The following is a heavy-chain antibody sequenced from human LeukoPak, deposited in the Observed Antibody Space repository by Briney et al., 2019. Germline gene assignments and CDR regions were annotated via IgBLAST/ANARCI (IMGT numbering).Heavy chain of an antibody. CDR3: ARVENPHWYFDL. CDR1: GFTFSSYA. J-gene: IGHJ2*01. V-gene: IGHV3-64*01. D-gene: IGHD5-24*01. Sequence: PGGSLSLSCAASGFTFSSYAMQWVRQAPGTGLEYVSAISSNGGSTYYANSVKGRFTISRDNSKNTLYLQMGSLRAEDMAVYYCARVENPHWYFDLWGRGTLVTVSS. CDR2: ISSNGGST.